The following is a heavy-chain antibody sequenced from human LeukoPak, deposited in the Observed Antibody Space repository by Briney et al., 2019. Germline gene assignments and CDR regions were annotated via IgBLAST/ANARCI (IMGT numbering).Heavy chain of an antibody. CDR2: IYHSGST. J-gene: IGHJ5*02. D-gene: IGHD6-13*01. Sequence: SETLSLTCTVSGYSISSGYYWGWIRQPPGKGLEWIGSIYHSGSTYYNPSLKSRVTISVDTSKNQFSLKLSSVTAADTAVYYCARRGSSWTGWFDPWGQGTLVTVSS. V-gene: IGHV4-38-2*02. CDR3: ARRGSSWTGWFDP. CDR1: GYSISSGYY.